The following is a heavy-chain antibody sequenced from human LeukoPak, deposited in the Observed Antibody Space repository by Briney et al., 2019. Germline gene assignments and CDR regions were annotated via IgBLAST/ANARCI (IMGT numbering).Heavy chain of an antibody. D-gene: IGHD3-10*01. CDR3: ARAVYYYGSGSYYNPSWFDP. J-gene: IGHJ5*02. Sequence: GGSLRLSCAASGFTFSSYWMHWVRQAPGKGLVWVSRINSDGSSTSYADSVKGRFTISRDNAKNTLYLQMNSLRAEDTAVYYCARAVYYYGSGSYYNPSWFDPWGQGTLVTVSS. V-gene: IGHV3-74*01. CDR2: INSDGSST. CDR1: GFTFSSYW.